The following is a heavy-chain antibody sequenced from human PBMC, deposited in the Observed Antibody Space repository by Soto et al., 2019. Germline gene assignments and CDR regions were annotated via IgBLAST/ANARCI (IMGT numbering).Heavy chain of an antibody. CDR3: ARPVEPFYYYGMDV. Sequence: GGSLRLSCAASGFTFSTYAMEWVRQAPGKGLEWVALISYYGTNTYYAESVMGRSTISRDNSMNTLYLQLNSLRPEDTAVYYCARPVEPFYYYGMDVWGQGTTVTVSS. V-gene: IGHV3-30-3*01. J-gene: IGHJ6*02. CDR1: GFTFSTYA. CDR2: ISYYGTNT.